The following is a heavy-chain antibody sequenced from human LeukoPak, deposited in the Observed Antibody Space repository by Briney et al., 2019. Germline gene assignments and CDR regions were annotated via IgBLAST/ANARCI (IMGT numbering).Heavy chain of an antibody. J-gene: IGHJ6*03. CDR3: ARGEIVVVPAARYYYYYMDV. D-gene: IGHD2-2*01. CDR1: GGSFSGYY. Sequence: PSETLSLTCAVYGGSFSGYYWSWIRQLPGKGLEWIGEINHSGSTNYNPSLKSRVTISVDTSKNQFSLKLSSVTAADTAVYYCARGEIVVVPAARYYYYYMDVWGKGTTVTVSS. CDR2: INHSGST. V-gene: IGHV4-34*01.